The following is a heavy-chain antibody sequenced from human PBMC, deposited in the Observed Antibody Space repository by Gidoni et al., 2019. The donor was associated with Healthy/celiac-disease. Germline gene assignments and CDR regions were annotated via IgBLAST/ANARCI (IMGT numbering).Heavy chain of an antibody. V-gene: IGHV3-11*01. CDR2: ISSSGSTI. CDR3: ARDRSGGSLSFYYYGMDV. J-gene: IGHJ6*02. CDR1: GFTFSAHD. Sequence: QVQLVESGGGWVKPEGSLRLSCEASGFTFSAHDVSWIRQAPGQGLEWVSYISSSGSTISYADSVKGRFTISRDNAKNSLYLQLNSLRAEDTAVYYCARDRSGGSLSFYYYGMDVWGQGTTVTVSS. D-gene: IGHD2-15*01.